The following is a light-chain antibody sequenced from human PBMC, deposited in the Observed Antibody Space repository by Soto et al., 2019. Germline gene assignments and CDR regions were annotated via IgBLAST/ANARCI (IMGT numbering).Light chain of an antibody. CDR2: GAS. V-gene: IGKV3-20*01. J-gene: IGKJ1*01. Sequence: EIVLTQSPGTVSLSPGERATLSCRASQSVSSSYLAWYQQKPGQAPRLLIYGASTRATGIPDRFSGSGSGTDFTLTISRLDPEDFAVYYCQQYGSSHWAFGQGSKVDIK. CDR1: QSVSSSY. CDR3: QQYGSSHWA.